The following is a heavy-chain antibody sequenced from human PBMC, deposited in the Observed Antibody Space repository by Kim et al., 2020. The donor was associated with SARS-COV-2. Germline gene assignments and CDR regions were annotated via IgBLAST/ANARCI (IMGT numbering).Heavy chain of an antibody. CDR2: ISAYNGNT. D-gene: IGHD3-3*01. CDR3: ARGPPTIFGVVINPEPHFDY. J-gene: IGHJ4*02. CDR1: GYTFTSYG. Sequence: ASVKVSCKASGYTFTSYGINWVRQAPGQGLEWMGWISAYNGNTNYAQKLQGRVTMTTDTSTSTAYMELRSLRSDDTAVYYCARGPPTIFGVVINPEPHFDYWGQGTLVTVSS. V-gene: IGHV1-18*01.